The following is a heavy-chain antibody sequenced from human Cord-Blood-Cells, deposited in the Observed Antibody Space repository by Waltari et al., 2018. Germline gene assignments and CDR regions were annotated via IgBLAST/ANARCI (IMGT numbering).Heavy chain of an antibody. CDR3: ARGGGAARDDAFDI. CDR2: INHSGST. J-gene: IGHJ3*02. D-gene: IGHD6-6*01. CDR1: GGSFSGYY. Sequence: QVQLQQWGAGLLKPSETLSLTCAVYGGSFSGYYWSWIRQPPGKGLEWIGEINHSGSTNYNPSLNSRVTISVDTSKNQFSLKLSSVTAADTAVYYCARGGGAARDDAFDIWGQGTMVTVSS. V-gene: IGHV4-34*01.